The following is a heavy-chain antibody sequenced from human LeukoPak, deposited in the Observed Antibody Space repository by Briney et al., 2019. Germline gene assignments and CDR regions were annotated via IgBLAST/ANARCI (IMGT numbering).Heavy chain of an antibody. D-gene: IGHD6-13*01. CDR3: ARGVRIAAAGTSLDY. CDR2: ISWNSGSI. Sequence: GGSLRLSCAASGFTFDDYAMHWVRQAPGKGLEWVSGISWNSGSIGYADSVKGRFTISRDNAKNSLYLQMNSLRAEDTAVYYCARGVRIAAAGTSLDYWGQGTLVTVSS. CDR1: GFTFDDYA. V-gene: IGHV3-9*01. J-gene: IGHJ4*02.